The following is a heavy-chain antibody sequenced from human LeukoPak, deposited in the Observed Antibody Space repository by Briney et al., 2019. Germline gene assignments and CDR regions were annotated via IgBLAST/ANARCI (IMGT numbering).Heavy chain of an antibody. CDR3: ASGGSYSFSGVDYFDY. D-gene: IGHD1-26*01. CDR2: INPNSGGT. CDR1: GYTFTGYY. V-gene: IGHV1-2*06. Sequence: ASVKVSCKASGYTFTGYYMHWVRQAPGQGLEWMGRINPNSGGTNYAQKFQGRVTMTRDTSISTAYMELSRLRSDDTAVYYCASGGSYSFSGVDYFDYWGQGTLFTVSS. J-gene: IGHJ4*02.